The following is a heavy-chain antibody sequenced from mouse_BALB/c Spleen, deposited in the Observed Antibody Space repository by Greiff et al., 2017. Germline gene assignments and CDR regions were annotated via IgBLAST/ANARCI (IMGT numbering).Heavy chain of an antibody. CDR1: GYAFSSYW. CDR3: ARDGNYYGSLDY. J-gene: IGHJ2*01. D-gene: IGHD1-1*01. Sequence: VQLQESGAELVRPGSSVKISCKASGYAFSSYWMNWVKQRPGQGLEWIGQIYPGDGDTNYNGKFKGKATLTADKSSSTAYMQLSSLTSEDSAVYFCARDGNYYGSLDYWGQGTTLTVSS. CDR2: IYPGDGDT. V-gene: IGHV1-80*01.